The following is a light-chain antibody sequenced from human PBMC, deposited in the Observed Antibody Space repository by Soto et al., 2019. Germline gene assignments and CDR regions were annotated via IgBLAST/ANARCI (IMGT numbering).Light chain of an antibody. Sequence: DIQMTQSPSSLSASVGDRVTITCRATPSIGSWVAWYQQKPGQAPKSLIYATSSLQSGVTSRFSGSGSGTEFTLTINSLQPEDFATYYCQQYNTYPPTFGPGTKLEIK. CDR3: QQYNTYPPT. CDR1: PSIGSW. J-gene: IGKJ2*01. V-gene: IGKV1D-16*01. CDR2: ATS.